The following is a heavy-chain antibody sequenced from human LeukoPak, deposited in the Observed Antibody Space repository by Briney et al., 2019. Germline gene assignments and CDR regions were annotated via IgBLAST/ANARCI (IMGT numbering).Heavy chain of an antibody. CDR1: GYTFTSYG. V-gene: IGHV1-18*01. Sequence: RASVKVSCKASGYTFTSYGISWVRQAPGQGLEWMGWISAYNGNTNYAQKLQGRVTMTTDTSTSTAYMELRSLRSDDTAVYYCARDSENYDILTGFFFRAFDIWGQGTMVTVSS. CDR2: ISAYNGNT. CDR3: ARDSENYDILTGFFFRAFDI. J-gene: IGHJ3*02. D-gene: IGHD3-9*01.